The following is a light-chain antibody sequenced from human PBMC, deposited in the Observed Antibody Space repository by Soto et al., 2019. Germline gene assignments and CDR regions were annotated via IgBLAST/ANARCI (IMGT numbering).Light chain of an antibody. CDR2: STN. J-gene: IGLJ1*01. V-gene: IGLV8-61*01. CDR1: SGSVSTSYY. Sequence: QTVVTQEPSVSVSPGGTVTVTCGFNSGSVSTSYYPSWYQQTPGQAPRTLIYSTNTRSSGVPDRFSGSILGNKAALTITGAQADDESDYSCVLYVAPAIYVFVTGTKVPV. CDR3: VLYVAPAIYV.